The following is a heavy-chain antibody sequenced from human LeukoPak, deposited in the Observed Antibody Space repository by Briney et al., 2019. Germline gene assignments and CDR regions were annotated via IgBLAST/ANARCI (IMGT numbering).Heavy chain of an antibody. D-gene: IGHD4-17*01. CDR1: VYTFTGYY. CDR2: IDPNSGGT. V-gene: IGHV1-2*02. CDR3: ARDLDYGDLGGWFDP. J-gene: IGHJ5*02. Sequence: ASVKVSCKASVYTFTGYYMHWVRQAPGQGLEWMGWIDPNSGGTNYAQKFQGRVTMTRDTSISTAYMVLSRLRSDDTAVYYCARDLDYGDLGGWFDPWGQGTLVTVSS.